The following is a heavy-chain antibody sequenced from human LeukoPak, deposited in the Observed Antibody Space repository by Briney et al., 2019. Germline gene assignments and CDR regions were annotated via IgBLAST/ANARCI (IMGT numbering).Heavy chain of an antibody. CDR1: GGSFSSGSYC. J-gene: IGHJ4*02. V-gene: IGHV4-61*02. CDR3: ARAWVDTAMVLDY. Sequence: PSETLSLTCTVSGGSFSSGSYCWSWIRQPAGKGLEWIGRIYTSGSTNYNPSLKSRVTISVDTSKNQFSLKLSSVTAADTAVYYCARAWVDTAMVLDYWGQGTLVTVSS. D-gene: IGHD5-18*01. CDR2: IYTSGST.